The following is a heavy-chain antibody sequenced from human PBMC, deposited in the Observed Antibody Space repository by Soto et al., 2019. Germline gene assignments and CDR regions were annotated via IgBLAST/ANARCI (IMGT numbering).Heavy chain of an antibody. CDR3: ARGTPVWFDP. V-gene: IGHV1-3*01. J-gene: IGHJ5*02. CDR1: GYTFSAYA. CDR2: INAGNGNT. Sequence: ASVKVSCKASGYTFSAYAIHWVRRAPGQRPEWMGWINAGNGNTKYSQKFQGRVTITRDTSASTAYMELSSLRSEDTAVYYCARGTPVWFDPWGQGTLVTVSS. D-gene: IGHD3-10*01.